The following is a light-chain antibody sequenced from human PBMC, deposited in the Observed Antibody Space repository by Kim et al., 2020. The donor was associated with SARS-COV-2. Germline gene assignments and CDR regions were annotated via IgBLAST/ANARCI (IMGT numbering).Light chain of an antibody. CDR1: SSDIGSNT. CDR2: SNT. J-gene: IGLJ3*02. CDR3: ASWDDSLSGWV. V-gene: IGLV1-44*01. Sequence: GQRITISCSGSSSDIGSNTVSWYQQFPGTTPKLLIYSNTQRPSRVPDRFSGSKSGTSASLAISELQSEDEADYYCASWDDSLSGWVFGGGTKVTVL.